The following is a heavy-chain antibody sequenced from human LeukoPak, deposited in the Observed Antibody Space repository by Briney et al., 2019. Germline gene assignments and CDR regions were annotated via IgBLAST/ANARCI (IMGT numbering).Heavy chain of an antibody. V-gene: IGHV4-34*01. D-gene: IGHD2-15*01. Sequence: SETLSLTCAVYGGSFSGYYWSWIRQPPGKGLEWIGEINHSGSTNCIPSLKSRVTISVDTSKNQFSLKLSSVTAADTAVYYCARQRVVVTEGFDYWGQGTLVTVSS. CDR1: GGSFSGYY. CDR3: ARQRVVVTEGFDY. J-gene: IGHJ4*02. CDR2: INHSGST.